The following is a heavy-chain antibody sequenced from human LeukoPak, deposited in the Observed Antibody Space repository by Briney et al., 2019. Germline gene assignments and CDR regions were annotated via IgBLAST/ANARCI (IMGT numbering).Heavy chain of an antibody. D-gene: IGHD2-2*01. Sequence: GESLKISCKGSGYSFTSYWIGWVRQMPGKGLEWMGIIYPGDSDTRYSPSFQGQVTISADKSISTAYLQWSSLKASDTAMYYCAREPKLGHCSSTSCPGAFDIWGQGAMVTVSS. J-gene: IGHJ3*02. CDR1: GYSFTSYW. CDR2: IYPGDSDT. CDR3: AREPKLGHCSSTSCPGAFDI. V-gene: IGHV5-51*01.